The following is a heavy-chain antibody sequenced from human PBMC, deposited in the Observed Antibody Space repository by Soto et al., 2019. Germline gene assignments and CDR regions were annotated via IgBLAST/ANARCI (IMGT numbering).Heavy chain of an antibody. D-gene: IGHD2-8*02. Sequence: ASVKVSCKASGYTFINYGISWVRQAPGQGLEWLGWINTYSDRTNYAQEFQGRVSMTTEKSTSTVYMELRSLRSGDAALYYCARDYTGRGYFDHWGQGSLVTVSS. CDR3: ARDYTGRGYFDH. J-gene: IGHJ4*02. CDR1: GYTFINYG. V-gene: IGHV1-18*04. CDR2: INTYSDRT.